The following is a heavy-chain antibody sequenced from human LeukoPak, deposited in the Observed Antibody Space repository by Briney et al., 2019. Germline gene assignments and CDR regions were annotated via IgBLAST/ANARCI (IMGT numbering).Heavy chain of an antibody. Sequence: SETLSLTCTVSGGSISSYYWSWIRQPAGKGLEWIGRIYTSGSTNYNPSLKRRVTMSVDTSKNQFSLKLSSVTAADTAVYYCARDVPGAMVRGVVIYYYYMDVWGKGTTVTVSS. V-gene: IGHV4-4*07. CDR3: ARDVPGAMVRGVVIYYYYMDV. J-gene: IGHJ6*03. CDR1: GGSISSYY. D-gene: IGHD3-10*01. CDR2: IYTSGST.